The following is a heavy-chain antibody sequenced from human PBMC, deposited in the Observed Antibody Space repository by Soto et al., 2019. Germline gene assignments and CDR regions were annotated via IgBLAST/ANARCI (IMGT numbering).Heavy chain of an antibody. D-gene: IGHD2-15*01. V-gene: IGHV1-69*02. Sequence: SVKVSCKASGGTFSSYTISWVRQAPGQGLEWMGRIIPILGIANYAQKFQGRVTITADKSTSTAYMELSSLRSEDTAVYYCARIGVVVAATRPSDFDIWGQGTMVPVSS. CDR3: ARIGVVVAATRPSDFDI. J-gene: IGHJ3*02. CDR2: IIPILGIA. CDR1: GGTFSSYT.